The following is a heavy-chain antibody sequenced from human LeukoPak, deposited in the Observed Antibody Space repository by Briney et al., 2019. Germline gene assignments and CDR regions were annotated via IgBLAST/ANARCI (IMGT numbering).Heavy chain of an antibody. CDR2: ISSSGSTI. CDR1: GFTFSNAW. Sequence: PGGSLRLSCAASGFTFSNAWMSWVRQAPGKGLEWVSYISSSGSTIYYADSVKGRFTISRDNAKNSLYLQMNSLRAEDTAVYYCARGYYDSSGYPIFGYWGQGTLVTVSS. V-gene: IGHV3-11*04. J-gene: IGHJ4*02. D-gene: IGHD3-22*01. CDR3: ARGYYDSSGYPIFGY.